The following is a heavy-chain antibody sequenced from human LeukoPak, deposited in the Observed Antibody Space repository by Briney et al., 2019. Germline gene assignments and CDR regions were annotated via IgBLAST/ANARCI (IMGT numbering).Heavy chain of an antibody. V-gene: IGHV4-34*01. CDR2: INHSGST. CDR1: GGSFSGYY. Sequence: SETLSLTCAVYGGSFSGYYWSWIRQPPGKGLEWIGEINHSGSTNHNPSLKSRVTISVDTSKNQFSLKLSSVTAADTAVYYCARGPRGYDILTGYYGSAQALDYWGQGTLVTVSS. J-gene: IGHJ4*02. CDR3: ARGPRGYDILTGYYGSAQALDY. D-gene: IGHD3-9*01.